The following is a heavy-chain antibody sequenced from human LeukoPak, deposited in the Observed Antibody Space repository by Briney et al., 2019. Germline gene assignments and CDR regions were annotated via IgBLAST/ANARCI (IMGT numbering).Heavy chain of an antibody. V-gene: IGHV1-18*01. CDR1: GYTFTSYA. Sequence: ASVKVSCKASGYTFTSYAMHWVRQAPGQRLEWMGWISGYNGNTNYAQKLQGRVTMTTDTSTSTAYMELRSLRSDDTAVYYCARDPAYGDAYYFDYWGQGTLVTVSS. D-gene: IGHD4-17*01. CDR2: ISGYNGNT. CDR3: ARDPAYGDAYYFDY. J-gene: IGHJ4*02.